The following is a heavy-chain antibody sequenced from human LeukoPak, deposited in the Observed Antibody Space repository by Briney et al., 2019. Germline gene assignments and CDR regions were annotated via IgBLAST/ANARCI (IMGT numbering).Heavy chain of an antibody. CDR2: IIPIFGTA. D-gene: IGHD2-15*01. Sequence: SVKVSCKASGGTFSSYAISWVRQAPGQGLEWMGGIIPIFGTANYAQKFQGRVTITTDESTSTAYMELSSLRSEDTAVYYCASGCRIYNWFDPWGQGTLVTVSS. V-gene: IGHV1-69*05. J-gene: IGHJ5*02. CDR3: ASGCRIYNWFDP. CDR1: GGTFSSYA.